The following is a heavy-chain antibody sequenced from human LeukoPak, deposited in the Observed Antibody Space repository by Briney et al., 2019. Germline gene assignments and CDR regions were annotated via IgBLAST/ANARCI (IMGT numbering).Heavy chain of an antibody. V-gene: IGHV1-8*03. CDR1: GYTFTSYD. J-gene: IGHJ6*03. Sequence: SVKVSCKASGYTFTSYDINWVRQATGQGLEWMGWMNPNSGNTGYAQKFQGRVTITRNTSISTAYMELSSLRSEDTAVYYCARAGKLMRVGMGSSSPRYYYYMDVWGKGTTVTVSS. CDR3: ARAGKLMRVGMGSSSPRYYYYMDV. D-gene: IGHD6-6*01. CDR2: MNPNSGNT.